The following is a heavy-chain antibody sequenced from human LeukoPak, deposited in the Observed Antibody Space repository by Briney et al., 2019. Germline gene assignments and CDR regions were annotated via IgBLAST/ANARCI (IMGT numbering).Heavy chain of an antibody. V-gene: IGHV3-30-3*01. CDR2: ISFDGSKK. CDR3: AKDHAGSGRAFEY. D-gene: IGHD3-10*01. CDR1: GFTFSSYA. Sequence: GGSLRLSCAASGFTFSSYAMHWVRQAPGKGLEWVAVISFDGSKKYYADSVKGRFTVSRDTSKDIVYLQMNSLSADDTGIYYCAKDHAGSGRAFEYWGQGTLLTVSS. J-gene: IGHJ4*02.